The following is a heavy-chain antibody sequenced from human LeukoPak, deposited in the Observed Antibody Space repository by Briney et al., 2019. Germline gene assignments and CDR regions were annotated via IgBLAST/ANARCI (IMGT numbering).Heavy chain of an antibody. D-gene: IGHD5-18*01. V-gene: IGHV4-4*07. CDR2: LYPSGSS. CDR3: ARGLGYSYSYYFDY. CDR1: GASISPYY. J-gene: IGHJ4*02. Sequence: PSGTLSLTRTVSGASISPYYWNWIRQPAGKGLEWIGRLYPSGSSDYNPSLKSRVTISVDTSKNQFSLKLSSVTAADTAVYYCARGLGYSYSYYFDYWGQGTLVTVSS.